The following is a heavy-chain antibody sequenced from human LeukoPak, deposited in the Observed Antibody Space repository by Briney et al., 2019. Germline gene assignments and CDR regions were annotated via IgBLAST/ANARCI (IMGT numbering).Heavy chain of an antibody. Sequence: AGGSLRLSCAASGLTVSSNFMTWVRQAPGKGLEWVSVIDSGDSTYYADSVKGRFTLSRDGSKNTLYLQMNSLRVEDTAVYYCAREDARRARYPGPYYYYGMDVWGQGTTVTVSS. CDR1: GLTVSSNF. CDR2: IDSGDST. D-gene: IGHD1-1*01. J-gene: IGHJ6*02. CDR3: AREDARRARYPGPYYYYGMDV. V-gene: IGHV3-66*01.